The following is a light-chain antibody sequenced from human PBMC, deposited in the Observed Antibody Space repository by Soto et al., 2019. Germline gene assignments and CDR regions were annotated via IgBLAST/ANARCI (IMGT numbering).Light chain of an antibody. CDR2: WAS. Sequence: EIVMAQFPETLAVSVGERATIKCRSSQSLLHSSDNRNYLTWYQQKPGQPPKLLIYWASTRQSGVPDRFSGSGSGTGFTLTINSLEAEDVAVYYCQRYYSTPWTFGQGTKVDIK. J-gene: IGKJ1*01. CDR3: QRYYSTPWT. V-gene: IGKV4-1*01. CDR1: QSLLHSSDNRNY.